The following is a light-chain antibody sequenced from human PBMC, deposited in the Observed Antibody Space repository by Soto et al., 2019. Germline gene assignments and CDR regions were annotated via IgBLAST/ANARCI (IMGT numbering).Light chain of an antibody. Sequence: QSALTQPASVSGSPGQWITISCTGTSSGVGSYNFVSWYQQHPGKAPKLMIYEGSKRPSGVSNRFSGSKSGNTASLTISGLQAEDEADYYCCSYAGSSTWVFGGGTKLTVL. CDR1: SSGVGSYNF. CDR3: CSYAGSSTWV. CDR2: EGS. J-gene: IGLJ3*02. V-gene: IGLV2-23*01.